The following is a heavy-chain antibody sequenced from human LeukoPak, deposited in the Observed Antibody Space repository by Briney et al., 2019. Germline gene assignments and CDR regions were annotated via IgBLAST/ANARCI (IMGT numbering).Heavy chain of an antibody. V-gene: IGHV4-31*03. CDR1: GGSISSGGYY. J-gene: IGHJ3*02. CDR3: ARLYYYDSSGNAFDI. Sequence: SETLSLTCTVSGGSISSGGYYWSWIRQHPGKGLEWIGYIYYSGSTYYNPSLKSRVTISVDTSKNQFSLKLSSVTAADTAVYYCARLYYYDSSGNAFDIWGQGTMVTVSS. CDR2: IYYSGST. D-gene: IGHD3-22*01.